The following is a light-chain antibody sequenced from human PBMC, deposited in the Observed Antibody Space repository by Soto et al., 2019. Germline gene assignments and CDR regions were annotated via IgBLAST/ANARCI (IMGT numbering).Light chain of an antibody. CDR2: EVS. CDR1: SSDVGDYIS. V-gene: IGLV2-14*01. Sequence: QSALTQPASVSGSPGQSISISCTGPSSDVGDYISVSWFQHHPGKAPKLMIYEVSNRPSGVSNRFSGSKSANMASLTISGLQAEDEADYYCCSYAGSSTPYVFGTGTKLTVL. J-gene: IGLJ1*01. CDR3: CSYAGSSTPYV.